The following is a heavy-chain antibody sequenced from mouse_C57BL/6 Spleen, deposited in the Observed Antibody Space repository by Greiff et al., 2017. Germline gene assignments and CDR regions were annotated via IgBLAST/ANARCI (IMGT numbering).Heavy chain of an antibody. CDR1: GYTFTSYW. V-gene: IGHV1-64*01. D-gene: IGHD3-2*02. Sequence: QVQLQQSGAELVKPGASVKLSCKASGYTFTSYWMHWVKQRSGQGLEWIGMIHPNSGSTNYNEKFKSKATLTVDKSSSTAYMQLSSLTSEDSAVYYCARRDSSGFYYAMDYWGQGTSVTVSS. J-gene: IGHJ4*01. CDR3: ARRDSSGFYYAMDY. CDR2: IHPNSGST.